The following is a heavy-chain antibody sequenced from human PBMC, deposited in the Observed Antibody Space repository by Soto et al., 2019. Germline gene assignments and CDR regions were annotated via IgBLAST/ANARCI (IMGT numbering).Heavy chain of an antibody. Sequence: QVQLQESGPGLVKPSGTLSLTCAVSGGSISTSNWWSWVRQPPGKGLEWIGEIYHSGSTNYSPSLKSRVTISVNKSKNQVSLQLSSVTAADTAVYYCARFMTMVTNLAFDIWGQGTMVTVSS. J-gene: IGHJ3*02. V-gene: IGHV4-4*02. CDR2: IYHSGST. D-gene: IGHD4-17*01. CDR1: GGSISTSNW. CDR3: ARFMTMVTNLAFDI.